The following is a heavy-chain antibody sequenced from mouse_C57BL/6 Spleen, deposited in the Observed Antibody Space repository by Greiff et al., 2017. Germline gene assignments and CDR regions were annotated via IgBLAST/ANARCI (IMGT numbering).Heavy chain of an antibody. J-gene: IGHJ2*01. CDR2: IDPETGGT. CDR1: GYTFTDYE. Sequence: QVQLKQSGAELVRPGASVTLSCKASGYTFTDYEMHWVKQTPVHGLEWIGAIDPETGGTAYNQKFKGKAILTAAKSSSTAYMELRSLTSEDSAVYYCTNYYGSRGYWGQGTTLTVSS. CDR3: TNYYGSRGY. D-gene: IGHD1-1*01. V-gene: IGHV1-15*01.